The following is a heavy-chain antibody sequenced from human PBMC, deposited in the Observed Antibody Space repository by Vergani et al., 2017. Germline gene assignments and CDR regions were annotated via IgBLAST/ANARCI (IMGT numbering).Heavy chain of an antibody. J-gene: IGHJ6*03. CDR1: GGTFSSYA. CDR2: IIPIFGTA. Sequence: QVQLVQSGAEVKKPGSSVKVSCKASGGTFSSYAISWVRQAPGQGLEWMGGIIPIFGTANYAQKFQGRVMITADESTSTAYMELSSLRSEDTAVYYCARDRADYDILTGYLNYYYYYMDVWGKGTTVTVSS. D-gene: IGHD3-9*01. V-gene: IGHV1-69*01. CDR3: ARDRADYDILTGYLNYYYYYMDV.